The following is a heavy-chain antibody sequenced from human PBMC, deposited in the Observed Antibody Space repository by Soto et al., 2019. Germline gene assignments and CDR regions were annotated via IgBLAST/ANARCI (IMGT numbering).Heavy chain of an antibody. J-gene: IGHJ4*02. CDR1: GYFFTSYY. CDR3: VREVTYGGGSFSLGL. Sequence: QVQLVQSGAEVEKPGASVKVSCKTSGYFFTSYYIHWVRQAPGQGLEWMGWINPNNGGTNSAQKSQGRVTMTNDTSINTADMALASLRSDDTALYYCVREVTYGGGSFSLGLWGQGTLVTVSS. V-gene: IGHV1-2*02. CDR2: INPNNGGT. D-gene: IGHD3-10*01.